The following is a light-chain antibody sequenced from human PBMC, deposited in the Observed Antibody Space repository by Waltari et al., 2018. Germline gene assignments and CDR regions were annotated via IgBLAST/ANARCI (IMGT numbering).Light chain of an antibody. Sequence: QSALTQPASVSGSPGQSITISCTGTNRDVGGYNYVSWYQQHPGKAPKLMIYDVTKRPSGVSNRFSGSKSANTASLTISGLQAEDEADYYCSSYTTSSTLGVFGGGTKLTVL. J-gene: IGLJ3*02. CDR3: SSYTTSSTLGV. V-gene: IGLV2-14*03. CDR2: DVT. CDR1: NRDVGGYNY.